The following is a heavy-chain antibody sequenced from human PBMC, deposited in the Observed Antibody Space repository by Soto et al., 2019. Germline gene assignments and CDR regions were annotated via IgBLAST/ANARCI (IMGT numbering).Heavy chain of an antibody. CDR2: INHSGST. D-gene: IGHD3-3*01. CDR3: ARGMTYYDFWSGTTIYYYYGMDV. Sequence: PSETLSLTCAVYGGSFSGYYWSWIRQPPGKGLEWIGEINHSGSTNYNPSLKSRVTIPVDTSKNQFSLKLSSVTAADTAVYYCARGMTYYDFWSGTTIYYYYGMDVWGQGTTVTVSS. CDR1: GGSFSGYY. J-gene: IGHJ6*02. V-gene: IGHV4-34*01.